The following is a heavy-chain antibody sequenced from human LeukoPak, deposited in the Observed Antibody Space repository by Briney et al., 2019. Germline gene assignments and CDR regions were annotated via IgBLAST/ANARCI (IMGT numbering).Heavy chain of an antibody. Sequence: ISGDGGNTFYAASVQGRFTISRDNSKSSLYLQMSSLRTEDTALYYCAKELATVYYSFDIWGQGTMVTVSS. CDR2: ISGDGGNT. J-gene: IGHJ3*02. D-gene: IGHD3-9*01. V-gene: IGHV3-43*02. CDR3: AKELATVYYSFDI.